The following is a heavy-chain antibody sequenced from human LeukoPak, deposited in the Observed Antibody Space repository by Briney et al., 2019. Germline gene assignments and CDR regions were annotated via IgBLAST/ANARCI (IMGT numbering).Heavy chain of an antibody. D-gene: IGHD3-10*01. J-gene: IGHJ4*02. CDR1: GGTFSSYA. CDR2: IIPIFGTA. Sequence: SVKVSCKASGGTFSSYAISWVRQAPGQGLEWMGGIIPIFGTANYAQKFQGRVTITADESTSTAYMELSSLRSEDTAVYYCARQNYYGSGSYSGWGQGTLVTVSS. V-gene: IGHV1-69*01. CDR3: ARQNYYGSGSYSG.